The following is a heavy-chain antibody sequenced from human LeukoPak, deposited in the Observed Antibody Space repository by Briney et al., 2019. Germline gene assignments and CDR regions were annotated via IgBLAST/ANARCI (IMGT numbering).Heavy chain of an antibody. J-gene: IGHJ6*02. CDR3: ARVVREYDFWSGNYYYYGMDV. CDR2: IIPIFGTA. CDR1: GGTFSSYA. Sequence: SVKVSCKASGGTFSSYAISWVRQAPGQGFEWMGGIIPIFGTANYAQKFQGRVTITADESTSTAYMELSSLRSEDTAVYYCARVVREYDFWSGNYYYYGMDVWGQGTTVTVSS. D-gene: IGHD3-3*01. V-gene: IGHV1-69*13.